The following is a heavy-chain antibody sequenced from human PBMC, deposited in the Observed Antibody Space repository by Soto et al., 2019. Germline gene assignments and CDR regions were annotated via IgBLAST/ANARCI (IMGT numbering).Heavy chain of an antibody. Sequence: QVQLVQSGAEVKKPGSSVNVSCKASGGTFSSYSINWVRQAPGQGLEWMGEIIPIFGTANYAQKFQGRVTITADESTSTAYMELSSLRSEDTAVYYCARDGGRHAGGIDYWGHGTLVTVSS. J-gene: IGHJ4*01. CDR2: IIPIFGTA. D-gene: IGHD1-26*01. CDR1: GGTFSSYS. V-gene: IGHV1-69*01. CDR3: ARDGGRHAGGIDY.